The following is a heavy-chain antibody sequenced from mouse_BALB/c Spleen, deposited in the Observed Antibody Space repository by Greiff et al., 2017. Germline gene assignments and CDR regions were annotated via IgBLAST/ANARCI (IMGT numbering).Heavy chain of an antibody. CDR3: SIYYGNYVAY. CDR2: IYPGSGST. V-gene: IGHV1S22*01. CDR1: GYTFTSYW. J-gene: IGHJ3*01. D-gene: IGHD2-1*01. Sequence: LQQPGSELVRPGASVKLSCKASGYTFTSYWMHWVKQRHGQGLEWIGNIYPGSGSTNYDEKFKSKGTLTVDTSSSTAYMHLSSLTSEDSEVYYCSIYYGNYVAYWGQGTLVTVSA.